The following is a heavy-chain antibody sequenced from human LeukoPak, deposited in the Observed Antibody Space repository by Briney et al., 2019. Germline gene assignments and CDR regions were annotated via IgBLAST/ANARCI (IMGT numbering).Heavy chain of an antibody. CDR1: GGSISGYY. J-gene: IGHJ4*02. D-gene: IGHD3-22*01. Sequence: MASETLSLTCTVSGGSISGYYWSWIRQPPGKGLEWIGEINHSGSTNYNPSLKSRVTISVDTSKNQFSLKLSSVTAADTAVYYCARTYYDSSGYYQTLPPYYFDYWGQGTLVTVSS. CDR2: INHSGST. CDR3: ARTYYDSSGYYQTLPPYYFDY. V-gene: IGHV4-34*01.